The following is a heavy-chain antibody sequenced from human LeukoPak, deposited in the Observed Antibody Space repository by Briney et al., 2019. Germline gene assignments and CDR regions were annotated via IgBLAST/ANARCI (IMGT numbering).Heavy chain of an antibody. CDR3: ARVGLLWFGELSS. CDR2: IYYSGST. V-gene: IGHV4-61*10. CDR1: GGSISSGSYY. Sequence: SQTLSLTCTVSGGSISSGSYYWSWIRQPAGKGLEWIGYIYYSGSTNYNPSLKSRVTISVDTSKNQFSLKLSSVTAADTAVYYCARVGLLWFGELSSWGQGTLVTVSS. J-gene: IGHJ5*02. D-gene: IGHD3-10*01.